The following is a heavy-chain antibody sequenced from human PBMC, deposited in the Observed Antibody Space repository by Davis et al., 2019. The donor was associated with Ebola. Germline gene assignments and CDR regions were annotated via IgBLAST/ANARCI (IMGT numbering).Heavy chain of an antibody. CDR1: GYTFTSYD. J-gene: IGHJ6*02. D-gene: IGHD5-12*01. V-gene: IGHV1-8*01. CDR2: MNPNSGNT. CDR3: AREEGGYDSLYYYGMDV. Sequence: ASVKVSCKASGYTFTSYDINWVRQATGQGLEWMGWMNPNSGNTGYAQKFQGRVTMTRNTSISTAYMELSSLRSEDTAVYYCAREEGGYDSLYYYGMDVWGQGTTVTVSS.